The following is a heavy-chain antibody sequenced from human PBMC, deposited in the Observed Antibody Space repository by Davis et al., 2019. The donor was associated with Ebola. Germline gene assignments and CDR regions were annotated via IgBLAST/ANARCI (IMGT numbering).Heavy chain of an antibody. CDR2: MNPNSGNT. J-gene: IGHJ4*02. CDR3: ARGLGIVATFVDY. D-gene: IGHD5-12*01. CDR1: GYTFTSYD. V-gene: IGHV1-8*01. Sequence: ASVKVSCKASGYTFTSYDINWVRQATGQGLAWMGWMNPNSGNTGYAQKFQGRVTMTRNTSISTAYMELGSLRSEDTAVYYCARGLGIVATFVDYWGQGTLVTVSS.